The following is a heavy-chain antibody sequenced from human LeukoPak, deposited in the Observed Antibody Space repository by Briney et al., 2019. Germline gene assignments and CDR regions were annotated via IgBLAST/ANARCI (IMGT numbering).Heavy chain of an antibody. CDR1: GCSHSNYD. Sequence: PGGAVRLSCASCGCSHSNYDMVGVGQAGGKGLEGIASTGLSSSYIGYADSVKGRFTISRDNGENSVYLQMNSLRAEDTAVYFCARERSYCSGATCSLDLWGQGTLVTVSS. V-gene: IGHV3-21*01. CDR2: TGLSSSYI. J-gene: IGHJ5*02. CDR3: ARERSYCSGATCSLDL. D-gene: IGHD2-15*01.